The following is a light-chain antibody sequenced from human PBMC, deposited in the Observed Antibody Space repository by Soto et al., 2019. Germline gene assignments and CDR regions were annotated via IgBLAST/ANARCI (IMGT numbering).Light chain of an antibody. V-gene: IGLV2-11*01. Sequence: QSVLTQPRSVSGSPGQSVTISCTGTSSDVGGYTYVSWYQQHPGKAPKVMISDVSKRPSGVPDRFSGSKSGNTASLAISGLQSADEGDYFCASWDDILHGPLFGGGTKLTVL. CDR1: SSDVGGYTY. CDR3: ASWDDILHGPL. CDR2: DVS. J-gene: IGLJ2*01.